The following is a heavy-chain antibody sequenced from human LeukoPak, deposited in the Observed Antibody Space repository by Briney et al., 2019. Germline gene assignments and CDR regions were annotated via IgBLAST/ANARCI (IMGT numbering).Heavy chain of an antibody. D-gene: IGHD3-22*01. CDR3: AIQTYYYGSSGYIKGLGFDY. J-gene: IGHJ4*02. V-gene: IGHV1-18*01. Sequence: GASVKVSCKASGYTFTSYGISWVRQAPGQGLEWIGWISAYNGNTNYAQKLQGRGTMTTDTSTSTDYMELRSLRSDDTAVYYCAIQTYYYGSSGYIKGLGFDYWGQGTLVTVSS. CDR1: GYTFTSYG. CDR2: ISAYNGNT.